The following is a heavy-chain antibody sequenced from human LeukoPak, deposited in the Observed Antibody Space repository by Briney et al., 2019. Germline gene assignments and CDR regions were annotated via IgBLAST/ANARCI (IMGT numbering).Heavy chain of an antibody. V-gene: IGHV3-21*04. Sequence: PGGSLRLSCAASGFTFSSYSMNWVRQAPGKGLEWVSSISSSSSYIYYADSVKGRFTISRGNSKNTLYLQMNSLRAEDTAVYYCARGNSSGWYGYYYYYGMDVWGQGTTVTVSS. D-gene: IGHD6-19*01. CDR1: GFTFSSYS. CDR2: ISSSSSYI. CDR3: ARGNSSGWYGYYYYYGMDV. J-gene: IGHJ6*02.